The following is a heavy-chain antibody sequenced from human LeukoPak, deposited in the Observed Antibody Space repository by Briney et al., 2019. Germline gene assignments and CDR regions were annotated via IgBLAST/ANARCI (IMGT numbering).Heavy chain of an antibody. CDR3: ARLRGYDLWSGYWDY. CDR2: IYYSGST. J-gene: IGHJ4*02. CDR1: GGSISSSSYY. V-gene: IGHV4-39*01. D-gene: IGHD3-3*01. Sequence: TSETLSLTCTVSGGSISSSSYYWGWIRQPPGKGLEWIGSIYYSGSTYYNPSLKSRVTISVDTSKNQFSLKLSSVTAADTAVYYCARLRGYDLWSGYWDYWGQGTLVTVSS.